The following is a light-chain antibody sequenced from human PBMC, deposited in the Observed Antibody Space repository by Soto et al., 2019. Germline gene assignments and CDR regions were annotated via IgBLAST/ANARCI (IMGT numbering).Light chain of an antibody. CDR2: EVA. J-gene: IGLJ1*01. CDR1: SSDVGGYDY. V-gene: IGLV2-14*01. CDR3: ASYASSLYV. Sequence: QSVLTQPASVSGSPGQSITISCTGTSSDVGGYDYVSWYQQHPGKAPKLIIYEVANRPSGFSNRFSGSKSGNTASLTISGLQAEDEAEYYCASYASSLYVFGTGTKVTVL.